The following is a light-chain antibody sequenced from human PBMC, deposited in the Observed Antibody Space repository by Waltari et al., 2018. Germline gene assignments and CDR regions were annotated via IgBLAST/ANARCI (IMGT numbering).Light chain of an antibody. V-gene: IGKV1-33*01. CDR1: QDINNY. CDR3: QKYNSAPLIT. Sequence: DIQMTQTPSSLSASVGDRVTITCQASQDINNYLNWYQQKPGKAPKLLIYDASNLEIGVPSRFSGGGSGTDFTFIITSLQPEDIATYYCQKYNSAPLITFGQGTRLEIK. CDR2: DAS. J-gene: IGKJ5*01.